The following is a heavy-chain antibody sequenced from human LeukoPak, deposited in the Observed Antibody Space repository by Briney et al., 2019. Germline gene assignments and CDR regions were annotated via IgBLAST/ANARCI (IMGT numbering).Heavy chain of an antibody. V-gene: IGHV3-21*01. J-gene: IGHJ4*02. CDR2: ITSSGSYI. CDR3: ARAEALKFRDFDY. CDR1: GFTFSKHA. Sequence: GGSLRLSCAASGFTFSKHAMHWVRQAPGKGLEWVSSITSSGSYIYYADSVKGRFTISRDNARNSLYLQMNSLRAEDTAIYYCARAEALKFRDFDYWGQGTLVTVSS.